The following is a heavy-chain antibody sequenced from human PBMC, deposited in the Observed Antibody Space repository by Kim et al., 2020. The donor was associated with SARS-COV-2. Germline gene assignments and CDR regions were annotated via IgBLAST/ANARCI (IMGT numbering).Heavy chain of an antibody. V-gene: IGHV3-23*01. CDR3: AKSLKYPHYFDY. J-gene: IGHJ4*02. Sequence: TYYADSVRGRYVISRENSENTLHLQMDSLRADDSAVYYCAKSLKYPHYFDYWGQGTLIAVSS. CDR2: T. D-gene: IGHD6-6*01.